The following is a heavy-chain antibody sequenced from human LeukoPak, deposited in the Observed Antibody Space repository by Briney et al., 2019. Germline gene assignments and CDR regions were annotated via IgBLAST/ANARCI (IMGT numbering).Heavy chain of an antibody. CDR3: ARGRGSPPLLYSSGRLGYYMDV. CDR1: GGSFSGYY. V-gene: IGHV4-34*01. J-gene: IGHJ6*03. Sequence: SETLSLTCAVYGGSFSGYYWSWIRQPPGKGLEWIGEINHSGSTNYNPSLKSRVTISVDTSKNQFSLKLSSVTAADTAVYYCARGRGSPPLLYSSGRLGYYMDVWGKGTTVTVSS. D-gene: IGHD6-19*01. CDR2: INHSGST.